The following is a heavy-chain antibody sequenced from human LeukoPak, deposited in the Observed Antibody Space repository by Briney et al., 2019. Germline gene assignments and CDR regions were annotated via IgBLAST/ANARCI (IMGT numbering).Heavy chain of an antibody. CDR2: IIPIFGTA. J-gene: IGHJ3*02. D-gene: IGHD6-19*01. CDR1: GGTFSSYA. CDR3: ARDRQWLPRAHAFDI. Sequence: SVKVSCKASGGTFSSYAISWVRQAPGQGLEWMGGIIPIFGTANYAQKFQGRVTITRDTSASTAYMELSSLRSEDTAVYYCARDRQWLPRAHAFDIWGQGTMVTVSS. V-gene: IGHV1-69*05.